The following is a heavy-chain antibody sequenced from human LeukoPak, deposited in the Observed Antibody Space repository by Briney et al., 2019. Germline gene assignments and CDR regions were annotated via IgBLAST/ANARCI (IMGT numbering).Heavy chain of an antibody. J-gene: IGHJ4*02. V-gene: IGHV1-2*02. CDR3: AACQGPMRDDILTGYCFDY. CDR2: INPNSGGT. D-gene: IGHD3-9*01. CDR1: GYTFTGYY. Sequence: ASVKVSCKASGYTFTGYYMHWVRQAPGQGLEWMGWINPNSGGTNYAQKFQGRVTMTRDTSISTAYMELRSLRSDDTALYYCAACQGPMRDDILTGYCFDYWGQGTLVTVSS.